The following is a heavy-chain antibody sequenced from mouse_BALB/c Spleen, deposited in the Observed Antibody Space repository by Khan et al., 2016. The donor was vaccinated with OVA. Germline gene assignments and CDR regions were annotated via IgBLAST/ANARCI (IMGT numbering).Heavy chain of an antibody. CDR1: GYTFTDYV. V-gene: IGHV1-77*01. D-gene: IGHD2-12*01. Sequence: QVQLKESGPELVKPGTSVKMSCKVSGYTFTDYVITWVKQRTGQGLEWIGVIYPGSGNTYYNEKFKGTATLTADKPSNTVNMQFSRLTSEDSAVXFCARSYDGAWFAYWGQGTLVTVSA. J-gene: IGHJ3*01. CDR2: IYPGSGNT. CDR3: ARSYDGAWFAY.